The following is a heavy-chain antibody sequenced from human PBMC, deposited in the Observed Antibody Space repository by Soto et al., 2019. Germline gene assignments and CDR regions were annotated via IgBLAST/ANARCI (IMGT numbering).Heavy chain of an antibody. J-gene: IGHJ5*02. V-gene: IGHV1-18*01. CDR2: INVYNGNT. CDR3: ARGVGSGSYYNQYNWFDP. D-gene: IGHD3-10*01. Sequence: ASVNVSCKASGYGFTIYGISWVRQAPGQGLEWMGWINVYNGNTKYAQKVQGRVTMTTDTSTSTAYMELRSLRSDDTAVYYCARGVGSGSYYNQYNWFDPWGQGTLVTVS. CDR1: GYGFTIYG.